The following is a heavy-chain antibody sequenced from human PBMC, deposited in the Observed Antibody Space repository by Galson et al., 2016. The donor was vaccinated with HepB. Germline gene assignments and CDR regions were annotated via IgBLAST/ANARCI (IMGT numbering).Heavy chain of an antibody. D-gene: IGHD3-22*01. CDR2: IHYHGGST. J-gene: IGHJ4*02. CDR1: GFIISDYS. Sequence: LRLSCAASGFIISDYSMHWVRQAPGKGLEYVSAIHYHGGSTFYADSVKGRFTISRDNSKNTLYLHVGSLRPEDVAVYYCVRVGSGYDYWGQGTLVTVSS. CDR3: VRVGSGYDY. V-gene: IGHV3-64*02.